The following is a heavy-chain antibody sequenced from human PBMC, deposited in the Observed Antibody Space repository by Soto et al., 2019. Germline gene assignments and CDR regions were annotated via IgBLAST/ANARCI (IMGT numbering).Heavy chain of an antibody. CDR2: ITDNGGST. V-gene: IGHV3-23*01. D-gene: IGHD2-15*01. CDR3: AKDICGRSSCYNDY. J-gene: IGHJ4*02. CDR1: GFMFSSYV. Sequence: EVQLLESGGGLVQPGGSLRLSCAASGFMFSSYVMNWVRQAPGKGLEWVSSITDNGGSTYYADSVKGRFTISRDNSKNTLYLQMNSLRADDTALYYCAKDICGRSSCYNDYWGQGTLVTVSP.